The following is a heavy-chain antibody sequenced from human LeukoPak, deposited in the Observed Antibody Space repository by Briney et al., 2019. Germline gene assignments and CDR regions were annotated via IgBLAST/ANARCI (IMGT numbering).Heavy chain of an antibody. D-gene: IGHD2-2*01. CDR1: GFSFDNFA. CDR3: ARDGLGYCSSTSCTLAFDY. V-gene: IGHV3-23*01. Sequence: GGSLRLSCVASGFSFDNFAMNWVRQAPGKGLEWVSLIIGSSGSTFYADSVKGRFTISRDKSKNTLYLQMNSLRAEDTAVYYCARDGLGYCSSTSCTLAFDYWGQGTLVTVSS. J-gene: IGHJ4*02. CDR2: IIGSSGST.